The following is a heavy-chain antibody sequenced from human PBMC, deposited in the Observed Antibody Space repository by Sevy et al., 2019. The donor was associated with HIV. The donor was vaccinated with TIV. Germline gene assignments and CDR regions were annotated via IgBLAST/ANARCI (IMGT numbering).Heavy chain of an antibody. CDR1: GDTFSTYG. V-gene: IGHV1-69*13. CDR2: IIPIFGTP. Sequence: ASVKVSCKASGDTFSTYGLSWVRQAPGQGLEWMGGIIPIFGTPNYAQKFQGRVTTIADESASTAYMELSSLRSEDTALYYCAREGGVATTGDHDAFDIWGHGTLVTVSS. D-gene: IGHD7-27*01. CDR3: AREGGVATTGDHDAFDI. J-gene: IGHJ3*02.